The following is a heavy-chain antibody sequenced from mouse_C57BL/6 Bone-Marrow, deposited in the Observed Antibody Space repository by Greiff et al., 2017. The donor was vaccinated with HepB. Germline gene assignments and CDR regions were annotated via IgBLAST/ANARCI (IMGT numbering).Heavy chain of an antibody. D-gene: IGHD4-1*01. Sequence: QVQLKESGPELVKPGASVKISCKASGYAFSSSWMNWVKQRPGQGLEWIGRIYPGDGDTNYNGKFKGKATLTADKSSSTAYMQLSSLTSEDSAVYFCAKTGTHYYAMDYWGQGTSVTVSS. CDR3: AKTGTHYYAMDY. CDR1: GYAFSSSW. CDR2: IYPGDGDT. V-gene: IGHV1-82*01. J-gene: IGHJ4*01.